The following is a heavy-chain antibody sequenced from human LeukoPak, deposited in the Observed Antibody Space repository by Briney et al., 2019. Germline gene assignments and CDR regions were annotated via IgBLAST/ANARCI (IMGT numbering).Heavy chain of an antibody. CDR3: ATYSSLNRREFQF. Sequence: GGSLRLSCAASGFTFRIPWMSWVRQAPGKGLEWVATIKPDGSAQYYVDSVKGRFTISRDNAKNSLYLQMNSLRAEDTAVYYCATYSSLNRREFQFWGQGTLLTVSS. CDR2: IKPDGSAQ. J-gene: IGHJ1*01. V-gene: IGHV3-7*01. CDR1: GFTFRIPW. D-gene: IGHD3-22*01.